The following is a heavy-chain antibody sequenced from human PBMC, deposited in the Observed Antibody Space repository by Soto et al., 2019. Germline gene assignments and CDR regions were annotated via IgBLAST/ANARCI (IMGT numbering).Heavy chain of an antibody. J-gene: IGHJ4*02. CDR2: IDHSGST. D-gene: IGHD3-10*01. V-gene: IGHV4-34*01. CDR3: ARGPYRRIVRGVTYLDY. CDR1: GGSFSGYY. Sequence: QVQLQQWGAGLLKPSETLSLTCAVYGGSFSGYYWNWIRQPPGNGLEWIGEIDHSGSTNYNPSLKSRVTISVDTSRNQFSLKLSSVTAADTAVYYCARGPYRRIVRGVTYLDYWGQGTLVTVSS.